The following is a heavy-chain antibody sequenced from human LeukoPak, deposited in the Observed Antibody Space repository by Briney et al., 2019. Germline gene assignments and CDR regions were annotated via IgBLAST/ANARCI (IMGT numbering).Heavy chain of an antibody. J-gene: IGHJ4*02. D-gene: IGHD2-15*01. V-gene: IGHV4-34*01. CDR1: GGSFSGYY. Sequence: SETLSLTCAVHGGSFSGYYWSWIRQPPGKGLEWIGEINHSGSTNYNPSLKSRVTMSVDTSKNQFSLKLSSVTAADTAVYYCARGVYCSGGSCSSPLDYWAREPWSPSPQ. CDR3: ARGVYCSGGSCSSPLDY. CDR2: INHSGST.